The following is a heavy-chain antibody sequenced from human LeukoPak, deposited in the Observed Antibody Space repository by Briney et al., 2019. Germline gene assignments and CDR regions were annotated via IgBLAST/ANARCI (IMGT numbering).Heavy chain of an antibody. CDR2: ISSSSSYI. CDR3: ARDGAAYDFWSGYPDAFDI. V-gene: IGHV3-21*03. Sequence: GGSLRLSCAASGFTFSSYAMNWVRQAPGKGLEWVSSISSSSSYIYYADSVKGRFTISRDNAKNSLYLQINSLRAEDTAVYYCARDGAAYDFWSGYPDAFDIWGQGTMVTVSS. J-gene: IGHJ3*02. D-gene: IGHD3-3*01. CDR1: GFTFSSYA.